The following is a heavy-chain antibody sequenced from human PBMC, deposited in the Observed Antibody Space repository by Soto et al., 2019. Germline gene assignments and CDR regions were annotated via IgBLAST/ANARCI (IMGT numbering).Heavy chain of an antibody. D-gene: IGHD6-6*01. V-gene: IGHV4-30-4*01. CDR2: IYYSGST. Sequence: SETLSLTCTVSGGSISSGDYYWSWIRQPPGKGLEWIGYIYYSGSTYYNPSLKSRVTISVDTSKNQFSLKLSSVTAADTAVYYWARDYMGSSSSGDYWGQGTRVTVSS. J-gene: IGHJ4*02. CDR3: ARDYMGSSSSGDY. CDR1: GGSISSGDYY.